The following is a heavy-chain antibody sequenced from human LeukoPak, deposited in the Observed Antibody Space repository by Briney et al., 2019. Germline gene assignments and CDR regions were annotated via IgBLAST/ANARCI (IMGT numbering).Heavy chain of an antibody. V-gene: IGHV4-30-4*01. CDR2: IYYSVST. Sequence: SETLSLTCTVSGGSISSGDYYWSWIRQPPGKGLEWIGYIYYSVSTYYNPSLKSRVTISVDTSKNQFSLKLSSVTAADTAVYYCARGRFGVVITDAFDIWGQGTMVTVSS. D-gene: IGHD3-3*01. CDR3: ARGRFGVVITDAFDI. J-gene: IGHJ3*02. CDR1: GGSISSGDYY.